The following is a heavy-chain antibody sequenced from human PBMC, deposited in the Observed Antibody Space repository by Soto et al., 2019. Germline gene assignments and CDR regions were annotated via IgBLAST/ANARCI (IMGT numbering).Heavy chain of an antibody. Sequence: PGVSRRVSCAASGFTFSSYAMHWVRQAPGKGLEWVAVISYDGSNKYYADSVKGRFTISRDNSKNTLYLQMNSLRAEDTAVYYCAIIPHLEDYYYYGMDVWGQGTTVTVS. D-gene: IGHD3-16*02. CDR3: AIIPHLEDYYYYGMDV. CDR2: ISYDGSNK. V-gene: IGHV3-30-3*01. CDR1: GFTFSSYA. J-gene: IGHJ6*02.